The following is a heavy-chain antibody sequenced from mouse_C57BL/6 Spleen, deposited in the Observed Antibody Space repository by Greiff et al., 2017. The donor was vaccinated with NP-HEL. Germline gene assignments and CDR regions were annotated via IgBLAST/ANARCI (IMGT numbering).Heavy chain of an antibody. CDR1: GYTFTEYT. J-gene: IGHJ4*01. D-gene: IGHD1-1*01. CDR3: ARHEGYYGSSPNYDAMDY. V-gene: IGHV1-62-2*01. Sequence: VQLQQSGAELVKPGASVKLSCKASGYTFTEYTIHWVKQRSGQGLEWIGWFYPGSGSIKYNEKFKDKATLTADKSSSTVYMELSRLTSEDSAVYFCARHEGYYGSSPNYDAMDYWGQGTSVTVSS. CDR2: FYPGSGSI.